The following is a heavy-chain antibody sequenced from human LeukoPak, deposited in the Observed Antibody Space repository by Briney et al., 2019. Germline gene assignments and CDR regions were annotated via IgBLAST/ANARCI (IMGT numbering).Heavy chain of an antibody. J-gene: IGHJ4*02. V-gene: IGHV4-39*07. CDR3: ASITIFGVVIRRYYFDY. Sequence: SETLSLTCTVSGGSISTYYWSWIRQPPGKGLEWIGSVYYSGSTYYNPSLKSRVTISVDTSKNQFSLKLSSVTAADTAVYYCASITIFGVVIRRYYFDYWGQGTLVTVSS. CDR1: GGSISTYY. D-gene: IGHD3-3*01. CDR2: VYYSGST.